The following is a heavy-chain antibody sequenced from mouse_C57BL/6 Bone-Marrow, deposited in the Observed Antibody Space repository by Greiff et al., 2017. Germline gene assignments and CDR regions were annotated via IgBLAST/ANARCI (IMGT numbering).Heavy chain of an antibody. J-gene: IGHJ3*01. CDR1: GYTFTSYW. D-gene: IGHD2-5*01. V-gene: IGHV1-50*01. Sequence: VQLQQPGAELVKPGASVKLSCKASGYTFTSYWMQWVKQRPGQGLEWIGEIDPSDSYTNYNQKIKGKATLTVATSSSTAYMQLSSLTSEDSAVYYCERWGYYSNYGAWFADWGQGTLVTVSA. CDR2: IDPSDSYT. CDR3: ERWGYYSNYGAWFAD.